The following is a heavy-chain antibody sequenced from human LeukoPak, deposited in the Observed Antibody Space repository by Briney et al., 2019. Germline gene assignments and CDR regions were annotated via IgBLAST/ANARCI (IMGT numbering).Heavy chain of an antibody. V-gene: IGHV3-48*03. J-gene: IGHJ6*02. Sequence: GGSLRLSCAASGFTFSSYEMNWVRQAPGKGLEWVSYISSSGSTIYYADSVKGRFTISRDNAKNSLYLQMNSLRAEDSAVYYCARAIYGMDVWGQGTTVTVSS. CDR1: GFTFSSYE. CDR3: ARAIYGMDV. CDR2: ISSSGSTI.